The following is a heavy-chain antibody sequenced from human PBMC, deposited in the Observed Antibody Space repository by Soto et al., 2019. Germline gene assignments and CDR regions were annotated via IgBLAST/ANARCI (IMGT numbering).Heavy chain of an antibody. D-gene: IGHD2-15*01. CDR1: GFTFSSYA. Sequence: EVQLLESGGGLVQPGGSLRLSCAASGFTFSSYAMSWVRQAPGKGLEWVSAISGSGGSTYYADSVQGRFTISRDNSKKPLYLQMNSLRDEDTAVYYCAKLDCSGGSCSYARLKYYFDYWGQGTLVTVSS. V-gene: IGHV3-23*01. CDR2: ISGSGGST. J-gene: IGHJ4*02. CDR3: AKLDCSGGSCSYARLKYYFDY.